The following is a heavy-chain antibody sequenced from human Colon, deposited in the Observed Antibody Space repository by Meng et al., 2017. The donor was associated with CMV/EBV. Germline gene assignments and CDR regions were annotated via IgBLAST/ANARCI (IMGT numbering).Heavy chain of an antibody. V-gene: IGHV3-74*01. Sequence: GGSLRLSCAVSGFTFSSHWMHWIRQVPGKGLVWVSNINSDGSTTSHADSVQGRFTISRDNTKNTPYQQMNSLRAEDTAVYYCARDVLGSCKGTSCYRLSPWGQGTLVTVSS. CDR2: INSDGSTT. J-gene: IGHJ5*02. CDR3: ARDVLGSCKGTSCYRLSP. D-gene: IGHD2-2*01. CDR1: GFTFSSHW.